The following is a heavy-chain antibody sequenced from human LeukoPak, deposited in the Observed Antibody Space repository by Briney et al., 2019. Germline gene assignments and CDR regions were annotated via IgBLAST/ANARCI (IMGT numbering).Heavy chain of an antibody. D-gene: IGHD4-17*01. CDR2: IYTSGST. CDR1: GGSISSGSYY. Sequence: SQTLSLTCTVSGGSISSGSYYWSWIRQPAGKGLEWIGRIYTSGSTNYNPSLKSRVTISVDTSKNQFSLKLSSVTAADTAVYYCARAPTYGDNLFCYYYYMDVWGKGTTVTISS. CDR3: ARAPTYGDNLFCYYYYMDV. V-gene: IGHV4-61*02. J-gene: IGHJ6*03.